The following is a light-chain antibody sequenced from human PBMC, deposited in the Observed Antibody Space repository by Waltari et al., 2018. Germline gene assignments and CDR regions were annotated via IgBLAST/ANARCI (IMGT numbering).Light chain of an antibody. CDR1: LRLTKRN. Sequence: VLTQSPGTLSLYPGERATLSCRASLRLTKRNLDWYQQKPGQTPRPLIYGASSRSAGIPDRFTGSGSGTDYTLTISRLEPEDFAVYYCQQYGSSVMYTFGQGTRLEI. J-gene: IGKJ2*01. CDR2: GAS. CDR3: QQYGSSVMYT. V-gene: IGKV3-20*01.